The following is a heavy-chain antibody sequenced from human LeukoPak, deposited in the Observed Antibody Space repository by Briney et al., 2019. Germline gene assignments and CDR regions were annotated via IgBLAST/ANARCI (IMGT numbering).Heavy chain of an antibody. Sequence: AASVKVSCKASGGTFSSYAISWVRQAPGQGLEWMGRIIPILGIANYAQKLQGRVTMTTDTSTSTAYMELRSLRSDDTAVYYCARLLASVAGEPPRYYYYGMDVWGQGTTVTVSS. V-gene: IGHV1-69*04. CDR3: ARLLASVAGEPPRYYYYGMDV. CDR1: GGTFSSYA. D-gene: IGHD6-19*01. CDR2: IIPILGIA. J-gene: IGHJ6*02.